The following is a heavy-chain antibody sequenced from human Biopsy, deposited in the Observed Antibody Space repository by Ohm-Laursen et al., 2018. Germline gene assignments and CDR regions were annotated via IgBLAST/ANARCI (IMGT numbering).Heavy chain of an antibody. CDR1: GDSVTKYY. CDR3: ARDSGILNYGNFKYYHYYGMDV. V-gene: IGHV4-59*02. J-gene: IGHJ6*02. CDR2: IYYSVMT. Sequence: TLSLTCPVSGDSVTKYYWSWIRQPPGKGLEWIGHIYYSVMTNYNPSLQSRVSISVDTSRNQVSLTLSPVTAADTAVYYCARDSGILNYGNFKYYHYYGMDVWGQGTKVTVSS. D-gene: IGHD4-11*01.